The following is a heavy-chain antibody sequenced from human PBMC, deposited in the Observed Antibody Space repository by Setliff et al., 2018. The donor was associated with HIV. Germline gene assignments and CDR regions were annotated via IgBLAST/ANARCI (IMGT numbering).Heavy chain of an antibody. CDR3: ARGGDVVRGAPFDY. V-gene: IGHV3-7*01. CDR1: GFSFSSYW. D-gene: IGHD3-10*01. Sequence: PGGSLRLSCAASGFSFSSYWMSWVRQAPGKGLEWVANIKQDGSEKYDVDSVKGRFTISRDNAKNSLYLHMNSLRAEDKAVYYCARGGDVVRGAPFDYWGQGTLVTVSS. CDR2: IKQDGSEK. J-gene: IGHJ4*02.